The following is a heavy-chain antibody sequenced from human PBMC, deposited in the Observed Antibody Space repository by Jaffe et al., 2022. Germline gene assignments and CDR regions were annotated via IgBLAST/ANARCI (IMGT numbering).Heavy chain of an antibody. V-gene: IGHV3-30*02. CDR1: GFTFSSYG. CDR3: AKEPPGWLVPSFDY. CDR2: IRYDGSNK. D-gene: IGHD6-19*01. J-gene: IGHJ4*02. Sequence: QVQLVESGGGVVQPGGSLRLSCAASGFTFSSYGMHWVRQAPGKGLEWVAFIRYDGSNKYYADSVKGRFTISRDNSKNTLYLQMNSLRAEDTAVYYCAKEPPGWLVPSFDYWGQGTLVTVSS.